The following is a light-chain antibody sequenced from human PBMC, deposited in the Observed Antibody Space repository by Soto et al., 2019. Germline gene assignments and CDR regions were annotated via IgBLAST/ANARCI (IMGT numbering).Light chain of an antibody. CDR1: QSVTNY. V-gene: IGKV3-20*01. Sequence: EVVLTQSPGTLSLSPGERATLSCRASQSVTNYLGWYQQKPGQAPRLLIYGVSSRATGIPDRFSGSGSGTDFTLTISRLEPEDFAVYYCHQYGSSHSFGQGTKVDIK. J-gene: IGKJ2*03. CDR3: HQYGSSHS. CDR2: GVS.